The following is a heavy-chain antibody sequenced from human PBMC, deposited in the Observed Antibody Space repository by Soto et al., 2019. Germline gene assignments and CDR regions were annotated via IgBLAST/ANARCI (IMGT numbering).Heavy chain of an antibody. Sequence: QVQLVQSGAEVKKPGASVKVSCKASGYTFTSYDINWVRQATGQGLEWMGWMNPNSGNTGYAQKFQCRVTMTRNTSISTAYMELSSLRSEDTAVYYCARGTYYYGSGTQSDWFDPWGQGTLVTVSS. V-gene: IGHV1-8*01. CDR3: ARGTYYYGSGTQSDWFDP. CDR1: GYTFTSYD. CDR2: MNPNSGNT. J-gene: IGHJ5*02. D-gene: IGHD3-10*01.